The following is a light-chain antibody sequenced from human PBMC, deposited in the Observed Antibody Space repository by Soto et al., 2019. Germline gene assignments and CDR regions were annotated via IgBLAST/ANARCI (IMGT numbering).Light chain of an antibody. CDR1: QSVRSN. Sequence: IVLTQSPSTLSVSPGDRVTLSCRASQSVRSNSAWYQQKPGQAPRLLIHGASTRDTGIPVRFSGSGYETEFTLTINSLQSEDFAIYYCQQYNTWPLTFGGGTKVDIK. J-gene: IGKJ4*01. CDR2: GAS. V-gene: IGKV3-15*01. CDR3: QQYNTWPLT.